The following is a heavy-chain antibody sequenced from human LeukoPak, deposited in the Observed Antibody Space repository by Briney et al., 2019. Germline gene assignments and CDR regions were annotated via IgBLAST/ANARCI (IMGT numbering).Heavy chain of an antibody. V-gene: IGHV3-74*01. CDR1: GFTFSSYW. Sequence: PGGSLRLSCADSGFTFSSYWMHWVRQAPGKGLVWVSRINSDGSSTSYADSVKGRFTISRDNAKNTLYLQMNSLRAEDTAVYYCATLAPYSYGKKYYYGMDVWGQGTTVTVSS. D-gene: IGHD5-18*01. CDR3: ATLAPYSYGKKYYYGMDV. J-gene: IGHJ6*02. CDR2: INSDGSST.